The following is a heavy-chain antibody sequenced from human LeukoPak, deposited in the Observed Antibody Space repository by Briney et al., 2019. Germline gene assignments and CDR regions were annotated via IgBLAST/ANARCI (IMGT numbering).Heavy chain of an antibody. J-gene: IGHJ4*02. CDR1: GFTFSNYN. CDR2: ISGTGTTI. D-gene: IGHD3-22*01. Sequence: PGGSLRLSCAASGFTFSNYNMNWVRQAPGKGLEWVSCISGTGTTIYYADSVKGRFTISRDSAKNSLYLQMNSLRAEDTAVYYCARHHYDSRGYYYPYFDYWGQGTLVTVSS. V-gene: IGHV3-48*01. CDR3: ARHHYDSRGYYYPYFDY.